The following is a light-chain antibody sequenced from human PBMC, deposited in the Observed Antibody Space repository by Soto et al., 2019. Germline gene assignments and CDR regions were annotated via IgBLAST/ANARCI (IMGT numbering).Light chain of an antibody. CDR3: QKYNSAPDT. Sequence: DIQMTQSPSSLSASVGDRVTITCRASQGISTYLAWYQQKPGKVPKLLIYAASTLQSGVPSRFSGSGSGTDFTLTISSLQPEDVATYCWQKYNSAPDTFGGGPKVEIK. CDR1: QGISTY. V-gene: IGKV1-27*01. CDR2: AAS. J-gene: IGKJ4*01.